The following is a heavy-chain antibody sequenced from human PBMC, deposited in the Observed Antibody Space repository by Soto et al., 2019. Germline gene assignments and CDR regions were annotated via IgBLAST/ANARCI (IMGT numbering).Heavy chain of an antibody. CDR1: GFTFSTYS. D-gene: IGHD3-16*01. J-gene: IGHJ6*02. V-gene: IGHV3-48*02. Sequence: EVQLVESGGGLVQPGGSLRLSCAASGFTFSTYSMNWVRQAPGKGLEWISYISSGSSTIYYADSVKGRFTISRDNAKNSVSLHMNSLRDEDTAVYYCERASRPFDIWGQGTTVTVSS. CDR2: ISSGSSTI. CDR3: ERASRPFDI.